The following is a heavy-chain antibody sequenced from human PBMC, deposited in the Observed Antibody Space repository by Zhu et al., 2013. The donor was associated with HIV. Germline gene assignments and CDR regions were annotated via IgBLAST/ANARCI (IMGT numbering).Heavy chain of an antibody. D-gene: IGHD3-10*01. J-gene: IGHJ4*02. Sequence: EVQLVESGGGSVQPGGSLRLSCAASGFTFSVFWMHWVRQAPGKGLEWVSLITNDGSDTTYADSVNGRFTISRDNAKNTLSLQMSSLRAEDTAVYYCAKDLSGSVGWGQGTLVTVSS. CDR3: AKDLSGSVG. CDR1: GFTFSVFW. CDR2: ITNDGSDT. V-gene: IGHV3-74*01.